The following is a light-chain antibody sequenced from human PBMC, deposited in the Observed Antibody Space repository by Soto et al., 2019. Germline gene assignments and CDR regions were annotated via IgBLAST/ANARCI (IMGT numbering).Light chain of an antibody. Sequence: IVFTQSPAALCFSRGEGSTLCLRASQSVSSYLAWYQQKPGQAPRLLIYDASSRPTDIPARFSGSGSGTDFTLTISSLEPEDFALYYCQQRSNWPITFGQGTRLEI. V-gene: IGKV3-11*01. CDR3: QQRSNWPIT. J-gene: IGKJ5*01. CDR1: QSVSSY. CDR2: DAS.